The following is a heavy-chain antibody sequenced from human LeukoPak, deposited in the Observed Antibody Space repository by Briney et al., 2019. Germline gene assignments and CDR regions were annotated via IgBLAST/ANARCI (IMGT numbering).Heavy chain of an antibody. CDR2: ISSSGSTI. CDR3: ARDVDYYFDY. V-gene: IGHV3-48*03. D-gene: IGHD2-15*01. J-gene: IGHJ4*02. CDR1: GFTFSSYE. Sequence: GGSLRLSCAASGFTFSSYEMNWVRQAPGKGLEWVSYISSSGSTIYYADSVKGRFTISRDTAKTSLYLQMNSLRAEDTAVYYCARDVDYYFDYWGQGTLVTVSS.